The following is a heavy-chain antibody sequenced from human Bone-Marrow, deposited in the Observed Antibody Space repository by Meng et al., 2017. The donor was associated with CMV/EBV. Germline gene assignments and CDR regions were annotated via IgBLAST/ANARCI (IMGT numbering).Heavy chain of an antibody. Sequence: ASVKVSCKASGYTFTVFGITWVRQAPGHGLEWMGWIRPHDDKTAYAENFRGRVTMTVATSTDTAYLHLRGLTSGDAAVYFCARGGREGSFDAWGQGTPVTVSS. CDR3: ARGGREGSFDA. CDR2: IRPHDDKT. CDR1: GYTFTVFG. J-gene: IGHJ5*02. V-gene: IGHV1-18*01. D-gene: IGHD3-10*01.